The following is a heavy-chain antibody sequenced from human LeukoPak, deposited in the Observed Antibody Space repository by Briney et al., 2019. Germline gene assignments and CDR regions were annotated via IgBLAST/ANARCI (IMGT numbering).Heavy chain of an antibody. D-gene: IGHD2-2*01. Sequence: SETLSLTCAVYGVSFSGYYWSWIRQPPGKGLEWIGEINHSGSTNYNPSLKSRVTISVDTSKNQFSLKLSSVTAADTAVYYCASYYCSSTSCYDDAFDIWGQGTMATVSS. J-gene: IGHJ3*02. CDR3: ASYYCSSTSCYDDAFDI. CDR1: GVSFSGYY. V-gene: IGHV4-34*01. CDR2: INHSGST.